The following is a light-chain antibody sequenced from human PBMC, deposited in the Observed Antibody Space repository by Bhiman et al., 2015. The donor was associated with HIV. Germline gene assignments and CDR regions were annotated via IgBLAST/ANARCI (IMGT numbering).Light chain of an antibody. CDR3: AAWDDNLLGPI. J-gene: IGLJ2*01. V-gene: IGLV2-11*01. CDR2: YDD. CDR1: SSDVGGYNY. Sequence: QSALTQPRSVSGSPGQSVTISCTGTSSDVGGYNYVSWYQHLPGKPPKVIVYYDDLLASGVSDRFSGSKSETSASLAISGLQSDDEADYYCAAWDDNLLGPIFGGGTKLTVL.